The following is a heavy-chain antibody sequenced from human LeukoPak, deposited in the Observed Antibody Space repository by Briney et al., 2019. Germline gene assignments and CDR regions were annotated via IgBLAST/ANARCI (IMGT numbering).Heavy chain of an antibody. CDR3: ARFLTTTTTGWSLSWFDP. Sequence: SQTLSLTCAISGDSVSNKGAAWNWIRQSPSGGLEWLGRTYYTSRWYTDYAVSVMSRITISPDTSKNQFSLQLTSVTPEDTATYYCARFLTTTTTGWSLSWFDPWGQGTLVTVSS. CDR1: GDSVSNKGAA. D-gene: IGHD1-1*01. V-gene: IGHV6-1*01. J-gene: IGHJ5*02. CDR2: TYYTSRWYT.